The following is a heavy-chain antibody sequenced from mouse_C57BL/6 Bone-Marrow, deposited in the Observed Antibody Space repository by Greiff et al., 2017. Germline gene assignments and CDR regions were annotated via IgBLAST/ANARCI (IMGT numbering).Heavy chain of an antibody. CDR2: IYPGDGDT. V-gene: IGHV1-82*01. D-gene: IGHD4-1*01. Sequence: VQLQQSGHELVKPGASVKISCKASGYAFSSSWLNWVKQRPGKGLEWIGRIYPGDGDTNYNGKFKGKATLTADKSSSTAYMQLSSLTSEDSAVYFCARDWDVGRFAYWGQGTLVTVSA. CDR3: ARDWDVGRFAY. CDR1: GYAFSSSW. J-gene: IGHJ3*01.